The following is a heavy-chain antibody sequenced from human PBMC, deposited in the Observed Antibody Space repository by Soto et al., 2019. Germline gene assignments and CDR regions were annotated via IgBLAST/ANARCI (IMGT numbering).Heavy chain of an antibody. D-gene: IGHD3-22*01. V-gene: IGHV3-15*01. CDR1: GFTFSNAW. CDR3: TTGVIDPNNYYDSSGYYFAFDI. J-gene: IGHJ3*02. Sequence: GGSLRLSCAASGFTFSNAWMSWVRQAPGKGLEWVGRIKSKTDGGTTDYAAPVKGRFTISRDDSKNTLYLQMNSLKTEDTAVYYCTTGVIDPNNYYDSSGYYFAFDIWGQGTMVTVSS. CDR2: IKSKTDGGTT.